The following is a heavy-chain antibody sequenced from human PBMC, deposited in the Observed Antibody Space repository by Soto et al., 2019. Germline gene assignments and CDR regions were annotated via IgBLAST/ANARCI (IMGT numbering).Heavy chain of an antibody. CDR1: GGTSIDYD. Sequence: SVAGGTSIDYDGHWILKTKGKEPEWIGFAHPSGGTFYNPSLRSRVPVSVDRSKRQFSLRLSSLTPAETAVYYCARWAETISSPNVRAFDMWRHGAMVTVTS. CDR2: AHPSGGT. J-gene: IGHJ3*02. CDR3: ARWAETISSPNVRAFDM. V-gene: IGHV4-59*01. D-gene: IGHD4-17*01.